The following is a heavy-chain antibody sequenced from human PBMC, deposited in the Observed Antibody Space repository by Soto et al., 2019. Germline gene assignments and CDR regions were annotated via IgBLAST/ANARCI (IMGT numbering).Heavy chain of an antibody. CDR3: ARVPHYYYDSSGYYE. CDR1: GGSISSGGYY. V-gene: IGHV4-31*03. CDR2: IYYSGST. J-gene: IGHJ4*02. D-gene: IGHD3-22*01. Sequence: SETLSLTCTVSGGSISSGGYYLSWIRQHPGKGLEWIGYIYYSGSTYYNPSLKSRVTISVDTSKNQFSLKLSSVTAADTAVYYCARVPHYYYDSSGYYEWGQGTLVTVSS.